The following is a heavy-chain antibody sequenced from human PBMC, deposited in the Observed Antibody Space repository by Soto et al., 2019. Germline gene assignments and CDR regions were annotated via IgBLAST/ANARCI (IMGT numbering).Heavy chain of an antibody. Sequence: QLQLQESGPGLVKPSETLSLTCTVSGGSISSSSYYWGWIRQPPGKGLEWIGSIYYSGSTYYNPSLKSRVTISVDTSKNQFSLKLSSVTAADTAVYYCARRKITMVRGILNWFDPWGQGTLVTVSS. V-gene: IGHV4-39*01. CDR3: ARRKITMVRGILNWFDP. CDR2: IYYSGST. D-gene: IGHD3-10*01. J-gene: IGHJ5*02. CDR1: GGSISSSSYY.